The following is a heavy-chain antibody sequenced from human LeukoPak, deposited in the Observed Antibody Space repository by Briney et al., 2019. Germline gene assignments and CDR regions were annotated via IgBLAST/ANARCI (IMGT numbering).Heavy chain of an antibody. CDR2: ISWNSGSI. CDR3: AKADSSGYYAAFDI. D-gene: IGHD3-22*01. V-gene: IGHV3-9*03. Sequence: GGSLRLSCAASGFTFDDYAMHWVRQAPGKGLEWVSGISWNSGSIGYADSVKGRFTISRDNAKNSLYLQMNNLRAEDMALYYCAKADSSGYYAAFDIWGRGTMVTVSS. CDR1: GFTFDDYA. J-gene: IGHJ3*02.